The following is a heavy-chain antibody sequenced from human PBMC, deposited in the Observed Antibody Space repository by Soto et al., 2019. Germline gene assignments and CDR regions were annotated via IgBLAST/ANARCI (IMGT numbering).Heavy chain of an antibody. CDR1: GFTFNNYG. CDR2: ISFDGRSE. CDR3: ARDMRGYNYGPLDY. V-gene: IGHV3-30*03. J-gene: IGHJ4*02. D-gene: IGHD5-12*01. Sequence: PGGSLRLSCAASGFTFNNYGIHWVRQAPGKGLEWVALISFDGRSEYYGDSVKGRFTVSRDNFKNMLYLQMNNLGTEDTALYYCARDMRGYNYGPLDYWGQGVLVTV.